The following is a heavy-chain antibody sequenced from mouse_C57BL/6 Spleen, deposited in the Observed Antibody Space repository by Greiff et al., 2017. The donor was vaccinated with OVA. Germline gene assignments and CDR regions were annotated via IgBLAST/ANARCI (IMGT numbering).Heavy chain of an antibody. V-gene: IGHV1-50*01. J-gene: IGHJ1*03. CDR1: GYTFTSYW. D-gene: IGHD2-4*01. Sequence: QVQLQQSGAELVKPGASVKLSCKASGYTFTSYWMQWVKQRPGQGLEWIGEIDPSDSYTNYNQKFKGKATLTVDTSSSTAYMQLSSLTSEDSAVYYWSRKGLRGYFDVWGTGTTVTVSS. CDR2: IDPSDSYT. CDR3: SRKGLRGYFDV.